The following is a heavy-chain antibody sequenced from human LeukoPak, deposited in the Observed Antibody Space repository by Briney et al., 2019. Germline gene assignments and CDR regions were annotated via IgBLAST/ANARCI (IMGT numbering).Heavy chain of an antibody. J-gene: IGHJ4*02. V-gene: IGHV1-2*06. Sequence: GASAKVSCKASGYTFTGYYMHWVRQAPGQGLEWMGRINPNSGGTNYAQKFQGRVTMTRDTSISTASMELSRLRSDDTAVYYCARVGGAYDSSGYPFDYWGQGTLVTVSS. CDR1: GYTFTGYY. D-gene: IGHD3-22*01. CDR3: ARVGGAYDSSGYPFDY. CDR2: INPNSGGT.